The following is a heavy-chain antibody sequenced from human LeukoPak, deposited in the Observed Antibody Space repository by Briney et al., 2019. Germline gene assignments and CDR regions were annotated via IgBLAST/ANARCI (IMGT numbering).Heavy chain of an antibody. J-gene: IGHJ4*02. CDR1: GFTFSSYS. V-gene: IGHV3-21*01. CDR2: ISSSSNYI. Sequence: PGGSLRLSCAASGFTFSSYSMNWVRQAPGKGLEWVSSISSSSNYIYYADSVKGRFTISRDNAKNSLYLQMNSLRAEDTAVYYCARDHSSVATTFDYWGQGTLVTVSS. D-gene: IGHD5-12*01. CDR3: ARDHSSVATTFDY.